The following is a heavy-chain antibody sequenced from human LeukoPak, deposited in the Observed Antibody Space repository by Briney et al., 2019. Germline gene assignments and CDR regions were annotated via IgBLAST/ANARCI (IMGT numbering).Heavy chain of an antibody. Sequence: SETLSLACTVSGGSISSYYWSWIRQPPGKGLEWIGYIYYSGSTNYNPFLKSRVTISVDTSKNQFSLKMSSVTAADTAVYYCARTVALSPVGYFDYWGQGTLVTVSS. D-gene: IGHD6-19*01. CDR2: IYYSGST. J-gene: IGHJ4*02. CDR3: ARTVALSPVGYFDY. CDR1: GGSISSYY. V-gene: IGHV4-59*08.